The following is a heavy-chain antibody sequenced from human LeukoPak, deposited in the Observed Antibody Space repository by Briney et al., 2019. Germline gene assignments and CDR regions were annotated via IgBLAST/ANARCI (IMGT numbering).Heavy chain of an antibody. V-gene: IGHV3-30*04. J-gene: IGHJ1*01. CDR1: GFTFSSYA. CDR3: ARGWTVSGPFGAEYFQH. Sequence: GGSLRLSCAASGFTFSSYAMHWFRQAPGKGLECVAVTSYDGSDKYYADSVKGRFTISRDNSKNTLYLQMNSLRAEDTAVYYCARGWTVSGPFGAEYFQHWGQSTLVTVSS. D-gene: IGHD3/OR15-3a*01. CDR2: TSYDGSDK.